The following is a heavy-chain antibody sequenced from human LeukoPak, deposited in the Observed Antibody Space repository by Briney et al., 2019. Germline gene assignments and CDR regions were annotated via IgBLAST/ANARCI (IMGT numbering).Heavy chain of an antibody. Sequence: PSETLSLTCAVSGVSITSDTYYWSWIRQPPGKGLEWIGYILHSGSTYYNPSLKSRVTILVDTSKNQFSLKLSSVTAADTAVYFCARTRDFWSAYFDYWGQGILVTVSS. D-gene: IGHD3-3*01. CDR2: ILHSGST. CDR1: GVSITSDTYY. J-gene: IGHJ4*02. CDR3: ARTRDFWSAYFDY. V-gene: IGHV4-30-2*01.